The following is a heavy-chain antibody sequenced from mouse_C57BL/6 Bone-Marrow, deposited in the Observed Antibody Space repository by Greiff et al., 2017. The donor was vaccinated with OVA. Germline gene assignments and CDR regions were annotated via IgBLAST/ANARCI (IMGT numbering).Heavy chain of an antibody. Sequence: QVQLQQPGAELVKPGASVKLSCKASGYTFTSYWMQWVKQRPGQGLEWIGEIDPSDSYTNYNQKFKGKATLTVDTSSSTAYMQLSSLTSEDSAVYYCAREPIYYCYDGAWFAYWGQGTLVTVSA. CDR2: IDPSDSYT. J-gene: IGHJ3*01. CDR1: GYTFTSYW. D-gene: IGHD2-2*01. CDR3: AREPIYYCYDGAWFAY. V-gene: IGHV1-50*01.